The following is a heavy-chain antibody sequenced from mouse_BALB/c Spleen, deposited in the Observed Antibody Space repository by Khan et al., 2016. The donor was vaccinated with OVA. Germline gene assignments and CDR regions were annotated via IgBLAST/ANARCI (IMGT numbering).Heavy chain of an antibody. CDR1: GYTFTTAG. CDR3: ARGGAAVYRNDGGAMDS. D-gene: IGHD2-12*01. J-gene: IGHJ4*01. CDR2: INTHSGVP. Sequence: QIQLVQSGPELKKPGETVRISCKASGYTFTTAGMQWVQKMPGKGLKWIGWINTHSGVPKYAEDFKGRFAFSLETSANTAYLQITNLKNEDTATYFCARGGAAVYRNDGGAMDSWGQGTSVTVSS. V-gene: IGHV9-4*02.